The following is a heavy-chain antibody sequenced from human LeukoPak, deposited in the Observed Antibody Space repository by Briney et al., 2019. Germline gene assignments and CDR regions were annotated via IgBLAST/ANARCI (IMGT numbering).Heavy chain of an antibody. V-gene: IGHV3-48*01. CDR2: ISSSSSTI. Sequence: GGSLRLSCAASGFTFSSYSMNWVRQAPGKGLEWVSYISSSSSTIYYADSVKGRFTISRDNAKNSLYLQMNSLRAEDTAVYYCTRHNRRWLQVAGEVGWFDPWGQGTLVTVSS. D-gene: IGHD5-24*01. J-gene: IGHJ5*02. CDR3: TRHNRRWLQVAGEVGWFDP. CDR1: GFTFSSYS.